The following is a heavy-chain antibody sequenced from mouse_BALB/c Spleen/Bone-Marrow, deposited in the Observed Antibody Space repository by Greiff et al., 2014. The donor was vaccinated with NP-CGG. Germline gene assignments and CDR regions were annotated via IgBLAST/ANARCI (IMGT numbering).Heavy chain of an antibody. CDR3: VKGVYGNPFAY. J-gene: IGHJ3*01. CDR1: GYSFTGYY. CDR2: ISCYNGAT. V-gene: IGHV1S34*01. D-gene: IGHD2-1*01. Sequence: LVKTGASVKISCKASGYSFTGYYMHWVKQSHGKSLECIGYISCYNGATSYNQKFKGKATFTVDTSSSTAYMQFNSLTSEDSAVYYCVKGVYGNPFAYWGQGTLVTVSA.